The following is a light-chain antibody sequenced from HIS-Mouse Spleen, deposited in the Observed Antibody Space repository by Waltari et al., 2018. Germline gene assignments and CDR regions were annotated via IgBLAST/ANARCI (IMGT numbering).Light chain of an antibody. CDR1: NVAEKY. Sequence: SYELTQPPSVSVSPGQTASITCSAENVAEKYACRYQPKPGQSPVLVIYQDSKRPSGIPERFSGSNSGNTATLTISGTQAMDEADYYCQAWDSSTGVFGGGTKLTVL. CDR2: QDS. J-gene: IGLJ2*01. V-gene: IGLV3-1*01. CDR3: QAWDSSTGV.